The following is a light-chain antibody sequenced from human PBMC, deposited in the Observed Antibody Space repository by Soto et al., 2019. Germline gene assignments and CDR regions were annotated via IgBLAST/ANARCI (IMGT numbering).Light chain of an antibody. J-gene: IGKJ5*01. CDR3: LQANRVPLS. Sequence: DIQMTQSPSSVSASVEDRVTITCRASQTISTNLAWYQQKPGKAPKLLIYAASSLQSGVPPRFSGSGSGTDFTLTITSLQPEDFAIYFCLQANRVPLSFGQGTRLEIK. CDR1: QTISTN. V-gene: IGKV1-12*01. CDR2: AAS.